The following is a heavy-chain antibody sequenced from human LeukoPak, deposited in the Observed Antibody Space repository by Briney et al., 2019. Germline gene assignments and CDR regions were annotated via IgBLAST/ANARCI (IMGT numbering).Heavy chain of an antibody. D-gene: IGHD6-19*01. V-gene: IGHV1-2*06. J-gene: IGHJ4*02. CDR1: GYTFTVYY. CDR3: ARDRSAVAGTAAY. CDR2: INPNSGGT. Sequence: ASVKVSCKASGYTFTVYYMHWVRQAPGQGLEWMGRINPNSGGTNYAQKFQGRVTMTRDTSISTAYMELSRLRSDDTAVYYCARDRSAVAGTAAYWGQGTLVTVSS.